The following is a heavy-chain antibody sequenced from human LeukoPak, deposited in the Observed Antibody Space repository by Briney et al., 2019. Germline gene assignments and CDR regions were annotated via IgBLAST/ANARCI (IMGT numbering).Heavy chain of an antibody. CDR1: RFSFCTYS. CDR3: ARWYSSGWYSDY. CDR2: VSGASEYI. D-gene: IGHD6-19*01. V-gene: IGHV3-21*06. Sequence: PAVTLSLSCSGSRFSFCTYSMMWVPPAQGKGRVGVSYVSGASEYIYYADSVRGRFTISRDNAKNTVYLQMNSLRAEDTAVYYCARWYSSGWYSDYWGQETLVTVSS. J-gene: IGHJ4*02.